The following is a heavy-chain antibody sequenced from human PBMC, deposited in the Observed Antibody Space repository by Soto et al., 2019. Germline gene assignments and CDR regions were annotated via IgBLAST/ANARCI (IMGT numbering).Heavy chain of an antibody. D-gene: IGHD2-2*01. V-gene: IGHV2-5*02. CDR3: AHCRGGVASF. J-gene: IGHJ4*02. CDR1: GFSLSTRDVG. CDR2: VSWDDSK. Sequence: QITLNESGPTLVKPTQTLTLTCTFSGFSLSTRDVGVGWIRQPPGEALEWLGVVSWDDSKTYSPSLESRLTIPKDTSKNQVVLRMTKMDPVDTATYYCAHCRGGVASFWGQGTLVTVSS.